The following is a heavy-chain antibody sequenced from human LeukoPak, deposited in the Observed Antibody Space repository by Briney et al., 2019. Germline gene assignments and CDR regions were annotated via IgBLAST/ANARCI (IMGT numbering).Heavy chain of an antibody. CDR2: INPSGGST. CDR3: ARAGRDGYKRMGPDY. Sequence: ASVTVSFTASGYTFTSYYMHWVRQAPGQGLEWMGIINPSGGSTSYAQKFQGRVTMTRDTSTSTVYMELSSLRSEDTAVYYCARAGRDGYKRMGPDYWGQGTLVTVSS. CDR1: GYTFTSYY. V-gene: IGHV1-46*01. J-gene: IGHJ4*02. D-gene: IGHD5-24*01.